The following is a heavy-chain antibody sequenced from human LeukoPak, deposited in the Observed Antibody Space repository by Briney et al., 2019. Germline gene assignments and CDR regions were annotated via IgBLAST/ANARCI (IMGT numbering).Heavy chain of an antibody. CDR2: IYYSGIT. V-gene: IGHV4-39*01. J-gene: IGHJ4*02. D-gene: IGHD6-19*01. Sequence: SETLSLXCTVSGGSISSSSYYWGWIRQPPEKGLECIGSIYYSGITYYNPSLKSRVTISVDTSKNQFSLKLSSVTAADTAVYYCASSLAVAGTSQIDYWGQGTLVTVSS. CDR3: ASSLAVAGTSQIDY. CDR1: GGSISSSSYY.